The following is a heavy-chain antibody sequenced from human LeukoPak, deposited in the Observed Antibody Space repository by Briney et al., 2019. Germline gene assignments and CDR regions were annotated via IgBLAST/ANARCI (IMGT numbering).Heavy chain of an antibody. CDR1: GFTFSSYW. CDR2: IKQDGSEK. CDR3: ARDLPAMTHRVEMATINAFDY. D-gene: IGHD5-24*01. Sequence: GGSLRLSCAASGFTFSSYWMSWVRQAPGKGLEWVANIKQDGSEKYYVDSVKGRFTISRDNAKNSLYLQMNSLRAEDTAVYYCARDLPAMTHRVEMATINAFDYWGQGTLVTVSS. V-gene: IGHV3-7*01. J-gene: IGHJ4*02.